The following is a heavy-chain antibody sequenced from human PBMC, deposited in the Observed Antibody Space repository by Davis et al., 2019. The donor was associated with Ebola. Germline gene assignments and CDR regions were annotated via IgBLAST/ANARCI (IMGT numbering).Heavy chain of an antibody. CDR3: ARAYDSSVYTPGDAFDI. Sequence: SETLSLTCTVSGGSISSYYWSWIRQPPGKGLEWIGYIYYSGSTNYNPSLKSRVTISVDTSKNQFSLKLSSLTAADTAVYYCARAYDSSVYTPGDAFDIWGQGIMVTVSS. V-gene: IGHV4-59*08. CDR2: IYYSGST. CDR1: GGSISSYY. D-gene: IGHD3-22*01. J-gene: IGHJ3*02.